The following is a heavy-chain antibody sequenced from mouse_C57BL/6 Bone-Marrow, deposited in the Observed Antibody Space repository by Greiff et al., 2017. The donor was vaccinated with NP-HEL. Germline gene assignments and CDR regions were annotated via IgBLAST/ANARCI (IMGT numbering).Heavy chain of an antibody. Sequence: EVQVVESGGGLVKPGGSLKLSCAASGFTFSSYAMSWVRQTPEKRLEWVATISDGGSYTYYPDNVKVRFTISRDNAKNNLYLQMSHLKSEDTAMYYGARGSTMVTTTFAYWGQGTLVTVSA. J-gene: IGHJ3*01. CDR2: ISDGGSYT. CDR3: ARGSTMVTTTFAY. V-gene: IGHV5-4*01. D-gene: IGHD2-2*01. CDR1: GFTFSSYA.